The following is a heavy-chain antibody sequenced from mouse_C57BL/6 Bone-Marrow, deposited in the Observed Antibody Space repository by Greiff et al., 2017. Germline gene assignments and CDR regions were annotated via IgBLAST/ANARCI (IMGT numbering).Heavy chain of an antibody. D-gene: IGHD1-1*01. Sequence: QVQLKESGPELVKPGASVKISCKASGYAFSSSWMNWVKQRPGKGLEWIGRIYPGDGDTNYNGKFKGKATLTADKSSSTAYMQLSSLTSEDSAVYFGALTLGIYYFYAMDYWGQGTSGTVSS. CDR1: GYAFSSSW. V-gene: IGHV1-82*01. J-gene: IGHJ4*01. CDR2: IYPGDGDT. CDR3: ALTLGIYYFYAMDY.